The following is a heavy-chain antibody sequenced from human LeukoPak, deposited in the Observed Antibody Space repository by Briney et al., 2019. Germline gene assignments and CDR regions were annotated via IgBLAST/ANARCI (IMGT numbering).Heavy chain of an antibody. D-gene: IGHD2-21*02. V-gene: IGHV4-59*08. Sequence: SETLSLTCTVSGGSISSYYWSWIRQPPGKGLEWIGYIYYSGSTYYNPSLKSRVTISVDTSKNQFSLKLSSVTAADTAVYYCARGTCGGDCYPADYWGQGTLVTVSS. CDR3: ARGTCGGDCYPADY. CDR2: IYYSGST. CDR1: GGSISSYY. J-gene: IGHJ4*02.